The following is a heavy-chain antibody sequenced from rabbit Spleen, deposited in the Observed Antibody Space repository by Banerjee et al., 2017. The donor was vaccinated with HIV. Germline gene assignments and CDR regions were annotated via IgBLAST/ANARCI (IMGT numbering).Heavy chain of an antibody. Sequence: QSLEESGGDLVKPGASLTLTCTASGFSFSSRYCVCWVRQAPGKGLEWIACIYAGSSASTYYASWAKGRFTVSNASSTTVTLQMTSLTAADTATYFCARDSGSSFSSYGMDLWGPGTLVTVS. CDR2: IYAGSSAST. CDR3: ARDSGSSFSSYGMDL. V-gene: IGHV1S40*01. D-gene: IGHD8-1*01. CDR1: GFSFSSRYC. J-gene: IGHJ6*01.